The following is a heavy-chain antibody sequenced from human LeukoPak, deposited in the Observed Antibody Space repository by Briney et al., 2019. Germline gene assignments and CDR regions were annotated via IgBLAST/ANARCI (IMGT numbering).Heavy chain of an antibody. V-gene: IGHV3-30*03. CDR3: AREHRRDGYPFDY. CDR2: ISYDGSNK. J-gene: IGHJ4*02. D-gene: IGHD5-24*01. CDR1: GFTFSSYG. Sequence: GGSLRLSCAASGFTFSSYGMHWVRQAPGKGLEWVAVISYDGSNKFYADSVKGRFTISRDNSKNTLYLQMISLRAEDTAVYYCAREHRRDGYPFDYWGQGTLVTVSS.